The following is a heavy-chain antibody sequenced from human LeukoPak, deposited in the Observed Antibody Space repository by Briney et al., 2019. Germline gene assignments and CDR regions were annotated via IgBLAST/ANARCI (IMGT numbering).Heavy chain of an antibody. CDR1: GFTFSRYA. V-gene: IGHV3-30*01. CDR3: ARDKGLYYDSSGYSIFDY. Sequence: GGSLRLSCAASGFTFSRYAMHWVRQAPGKGLEWVAVISYDGSNKYYADSVKGRFTISRDNSKNTLYLQMNSLRAEDTAVYYCARDKGLYYDSSGYSIFDYWGQGTLVTVSS. D-gene: IGHD3-22*01. CDR2: ISYDGSNK. J-gene: IGHJ4*02.